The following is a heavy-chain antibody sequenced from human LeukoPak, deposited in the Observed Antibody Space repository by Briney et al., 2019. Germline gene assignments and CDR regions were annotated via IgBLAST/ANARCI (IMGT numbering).Heavy chain of an antibody. Sequence: PGGSLRLSCAASGFTFSSYAMSWVRQAPGKGLEWVSAISGSGGSTYYADSVKGRFTISRDNSKNTLYLQMNSLRAEDTAVYYCAKDGSRQWLEGVLSYYFDYWGQGTLVTVSS. J-gene: IGHJ4*02. CDR1: GFTFSSYA. D-gene: IGHD6-19*01. V-gene: IGHV3-23*01. CDR3: AKDGSRQWLEGVLSYYFDY. CDR2: ISGSGGST.